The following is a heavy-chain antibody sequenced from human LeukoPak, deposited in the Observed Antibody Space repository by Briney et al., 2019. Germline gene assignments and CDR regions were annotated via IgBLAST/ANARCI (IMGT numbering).Heavy chain of an antibody. CDR1: GGSISSSNW. V-gene: IGHV4-4*02. CDR3: ARDCSGGSCYPPGGFDP. Sequence: SGTLSLTCAVSGGSISSSNWWSWVRQPPGKGLEWIGEIYHSGSTNYNPSLKSRVTISVDKSKNQFSLKLSSVTAADTAVYYCARDCSGGSCYPPGGFDPWGQGTLVTVSS. CDR2: IYHSGST. J-gene: IGHJ5*02. D-gene: IGHD2-15*01.